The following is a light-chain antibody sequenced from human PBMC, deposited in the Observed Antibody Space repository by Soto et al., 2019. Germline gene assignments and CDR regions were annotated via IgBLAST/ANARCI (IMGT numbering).Light chain of an antibody. CDR1: QSISSW. CDR2: KAS. V-gene: IGKV1-5*03. CDR3: QQYNSYSIT. Sequence: DIQMTQSPSTLSASVGDRVTITCRASQSISSWLAWYQQKPGKAPKLLIYKASSLESGVPSRFSGSGSGTEITLTISSLQPDDFATYYCQQYNSYSITFGGGTKVEIK. J-gene: IGKJ4*01.